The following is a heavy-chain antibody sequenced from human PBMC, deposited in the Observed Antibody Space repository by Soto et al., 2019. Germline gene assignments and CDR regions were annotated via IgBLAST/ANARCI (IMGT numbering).Heavy chain of an antibody. D-gene: IGHD6-13*01. CDR3: AKDLTGVAAEG. V-gene: IGHV3-30*18. CDR2: ISYGGSNK. Sequence: QVQLVESGGGVVQPGRSLRLSCAASGFTFSSYGMHWVRQAPGKGLEWVAVISYGGSNKYYADSVKGRFTISRDNSKNTLYLQMNSLRAEDTAVYYCAKDLTGVAAEGWGQGTLVTVSS. CDR1: GFTFSSYG. J-gene: IGHJ4*02.